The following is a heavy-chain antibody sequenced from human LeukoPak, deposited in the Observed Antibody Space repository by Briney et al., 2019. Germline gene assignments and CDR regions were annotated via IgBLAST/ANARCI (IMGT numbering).Heavy chain of an antibody. J-gene: IGHJ4*02. Sequence: GGSLRLSCAASGFTFSSYAMSWVRQAPGKGLEWVSAISGSGGSTYYADSVKGRFTISRDNSKNTLYLQMNSLRAEDTAVYYCVKSSLGYQLFDYWGQGTLVTVSS. D-gene: IGHD2-2*01. CDR2: ISGSGGST. V-gene: IGHV3-23*01. CDR1: GFTFSSYA. CDR3: VKSSLGYQLFDY.